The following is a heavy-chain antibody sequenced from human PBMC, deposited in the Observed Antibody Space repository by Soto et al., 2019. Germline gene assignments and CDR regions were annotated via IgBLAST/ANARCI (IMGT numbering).Heavy chain of an antibody. J-gene: IGHJ4*02. CDR1: GFNFGDYT. CDR3: AKDGIAWH. CDR2: ITWDGINI. D-gene: IGHD2-15*01. V-gene: IGHV3-43*01. Sequence: GGSLRLSCTASGFNFGDYTMHWVRQAPGKGLEWVSLITWDGINIEYADSVRGRFTISRDNSKNSLYLQMNGLRHEDTAFYYCAKDGIAWHWGQGTLVTVSS.